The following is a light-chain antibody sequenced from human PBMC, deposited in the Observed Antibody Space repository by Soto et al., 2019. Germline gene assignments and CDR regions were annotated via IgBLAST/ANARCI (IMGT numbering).Light chain of an antibody. CDR2: KAS. CDR1: QTISSW. CDR3: QHYNSYSEA. Sequence: DFQMTQSPSTLSGSVGDRVTITCRASQTISSWLAWYQQKPGKAPKLLIYKASTLKSGVPSRFSGSGSGTKFTLTISSLQPDDFATYYCQHYNSYSEAFGQGTKVELK. V-gene: IGKV1-5*03. J-gene: IGKJ1*01.